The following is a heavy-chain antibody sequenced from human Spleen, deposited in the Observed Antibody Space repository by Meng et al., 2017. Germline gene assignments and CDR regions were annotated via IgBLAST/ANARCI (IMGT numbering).Heavy chain of an antibody. V-gene: IGHV1-2*06. Sequence: ASVKVSCKASGYTFTGYNMHWVRQAPGQGLEWMGRIDPKNGDTHYAQKFQGRVTMTGDTSISTAYMDLSGLRSDDTAVYYCARDEDISAAGKLFGDYWGQGTLVTVSS. CDR1: GYTFTGYN. CDR3: ARDEDISAAGKLFGDY. CDR2: IDPKNGDT. J-gene: IGHJ4*02. D-gene: IGHD6-13*01.